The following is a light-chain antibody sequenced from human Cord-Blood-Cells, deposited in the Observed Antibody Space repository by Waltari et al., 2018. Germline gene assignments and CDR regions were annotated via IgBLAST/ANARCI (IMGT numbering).Light chain of an antibody. CDR1: SSDVGGYNY. V-gene: IGLV2-14*01. CDR2: DVS. Sequence: QSALTQPASVTGSPGQSITLSCTGTSSDVGGYNYVSWYQQHPGKAPKLIIYDVSNRPSGVSIRFSGSKSGNTASLTISVLQAEEEAVYYCSSYTSSSTRVFGGGTKLTVL. J-gene: IGLJ3*02. CDR3: SSYTSSSTRV.